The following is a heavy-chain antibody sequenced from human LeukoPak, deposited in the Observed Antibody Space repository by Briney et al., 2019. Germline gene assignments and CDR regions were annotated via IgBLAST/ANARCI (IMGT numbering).Heavy chain of an antibody. V-gene: IGHV4-39*01. D-gene: IGHD3-22*01. CDR1: GGSISSSSYY. Sequence: SETLSLTCTVSGGSISSSSYYWGWIRQPPGKGLEWIGSIYYSGSTYYNPSLKSRVTISVDTSKNQFSLKLSSVTAADTAVYYCARLIGEGDRYYYDSSGYYLLFDYWGQGTLVTVSS. CDR3: ARLIGEGDRYYYDSSGYYLLFDY. J-gene: IGHJ4*02. CDR2: IYYSGST.